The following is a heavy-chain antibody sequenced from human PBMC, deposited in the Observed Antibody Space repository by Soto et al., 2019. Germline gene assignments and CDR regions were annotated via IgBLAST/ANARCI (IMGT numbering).Heavy chain of an antibody. CDR1: GYSFTIYW. D-gene: IGHD3-9*01. J-gene: IGHJ4*02. CDR3: ARHATYYDILSGYYFDY. CDR2: INPGDPET. Sequence: PGESLKISCKVSGYSFTIYWIAWVRQMPGKGLEWMAIINPGDPETKYSPSFEGQVIISADKSINTAYLQWSSLKASDTAMYYCARHATYYDILSGYYFDYWGQGTQVTVSS. V-gene: IGHV5-51*01.